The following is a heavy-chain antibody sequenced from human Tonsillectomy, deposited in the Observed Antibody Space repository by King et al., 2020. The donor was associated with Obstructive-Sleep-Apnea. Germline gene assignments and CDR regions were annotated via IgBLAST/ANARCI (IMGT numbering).Heavy chain of an antibody. CDR2: ISAYNGNT. CDR3: ARTGVTVTTRYYYGMDV. CDR1: GYTFTSYG. J-gene: IGHJ6*02. Sequence: VQLVESGAEVKKPGASVKVSCKASGYTFTSYGISWVRQAPGQGLEWMGWISAYNGNTNYAQKPQGRVTMTTDTTTSNAYMGLRSLRSDDTAVYYCARTGVTVTTRYYYGMDVWGQGTTVTVSS. D-gene: IGHD4-17*01. V-gene: IGHV1-18*04.